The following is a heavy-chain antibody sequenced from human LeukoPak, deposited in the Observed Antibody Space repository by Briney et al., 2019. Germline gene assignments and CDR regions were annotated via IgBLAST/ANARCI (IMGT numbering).Heavy chain of an antibody. CDR3: AVVVRGVIIGGYFDY. J-gene: IGHJ4*02. CDR1: GYSFTSYW. D-gene: IGHD3-10*01. CDR2: IYPGDSDT. V-gene: IGHV5-51*01. Sequence: GESLKISCKGSGYSFTSYWIGWVRQMPGKGLEWMGIIYPGDSDTRYSPSFQGHVTISADKSISTAYLQWSSLKASDTAMYYCAVVVRGVIIGGYFDYWGQGTLVTVSS.